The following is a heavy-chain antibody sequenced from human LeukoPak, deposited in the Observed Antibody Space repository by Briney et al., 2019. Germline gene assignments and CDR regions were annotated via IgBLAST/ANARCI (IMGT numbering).Heavy chain of an antibody. J-gene: IGHJ4*02. Sequence: GGSLRLSCAASGFTFRSYSMNWVRQAPGKGLEWVSSISSSSSYIHYADSVKSRFAISRDNAKNSLYLQMHSLRAEDTAVYYCASGGVAEGADYWGQGTLVTVSS. D-gene: IGHD2-15*01. CDR1: GFTFRSYS. CDR2: ISSSSSYI. V-gene: IGHV3-21*01. CDR3: ASGGVAEGADY.